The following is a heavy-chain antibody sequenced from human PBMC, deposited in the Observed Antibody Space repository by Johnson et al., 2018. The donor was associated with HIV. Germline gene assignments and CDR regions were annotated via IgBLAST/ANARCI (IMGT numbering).Heavy chain of an antibody. CDR2: IEQDGSEK. Sequence: VQLVESGGGLVQPGGSLRLSCAASGFIFSRYWMSWVRQAPGKGLEWVANIEQDGSEKYYVDSVKGRYTISRDNSKKSLYLQMNSLRAEDTAVYYCASSLLIGFGECAQEIDAFDLWGQGTMVTVSS. V-gene: IGHV3-7*01. CDR3: ASSLLIGFGECAQEIDAFDL. J-gene: IGHJ3*01. CDR1: GFIFSRYW. D-gene: IGHD3-10*01.